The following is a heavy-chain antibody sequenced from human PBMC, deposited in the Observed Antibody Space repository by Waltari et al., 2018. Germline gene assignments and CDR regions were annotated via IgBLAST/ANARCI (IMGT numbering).Heavy chain of an antibody. J-gene: IGHJ4*02. CDR3: VRGSNDWIGLDY. V-gene: IGHV3-74*01. CDR1: GFTIRNYW. CDR2: INPEGRET. D-gene: IGHD3-9*01. Sequence: EVQLVESGGGLVQPGGSLRLSCAPSGFTIRNYWMHWVRQAPGKGLLCVTRINPEGRETNYADSVKGRFTIARDNAKNTLYLQMNSLGGEDTAVYYCVRGSNDWIGLDYWGQGALVTVSS.